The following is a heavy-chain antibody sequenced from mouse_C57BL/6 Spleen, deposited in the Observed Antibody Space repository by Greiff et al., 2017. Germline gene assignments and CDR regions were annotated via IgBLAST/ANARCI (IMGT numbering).Heavy chain of an antibody. CDR1: GYSITSGYY. CDR2: ISYDGSN. D-gene: IGHD2-3*01. CDR3: AREGLLEWFAY. V-gene: IGHV3-6*01. Sequence: EVQLQESGPGLVKPSQSLSLTCSVTGYSITSGYYWNWLRQFPGNKLEWMGYISYDGSNNYNPSLKNRISITRDTSKNQFFLKLNSVTTEDTATYYCAREGLLEWFAYWGQGTLVTVSA. J-gene: IGHJ3*01.